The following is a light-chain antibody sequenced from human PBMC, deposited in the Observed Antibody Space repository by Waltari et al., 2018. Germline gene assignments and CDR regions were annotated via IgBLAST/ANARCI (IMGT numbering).Light chain of an antibody. CDR1: QSVGRS. Sequence: ELVLTQSPGTLSLSPGERATRSCWASQSVGRSLAWYQQKRGQAPRLLIYGASTRATGIPDRFSGSGSGTDFSLTISRLEPEDFAVYYCQHYVRLPVTFGQGTKVEI. J-gene: IGKJ1*01. V-gene: IGKV3-20*01. CDR3: QHYVRLPVT. CDR2: GAS.